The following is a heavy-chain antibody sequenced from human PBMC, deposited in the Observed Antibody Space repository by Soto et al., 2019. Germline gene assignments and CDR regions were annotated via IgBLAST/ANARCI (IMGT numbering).Heavy chain of an antibody. D-gene: IGHD2-2*01. CDR2: ISSSSSYI. CDR3: ARDGLPSYYYYMDV. Sequence: GGSLRLSCAASGFTFSSYSMNWVRQAPGKGLEWVSSISSSSSYIYYADSVKGRFTISRDNAKNSLYLQMNSLRAEDTAVYYCARDGLPSYYYYMDVWGKGTTVTVSS. J-gene: IGHJ6*03. V-gene: IGHV3-21*01. CDR1: GFTFSSYS.